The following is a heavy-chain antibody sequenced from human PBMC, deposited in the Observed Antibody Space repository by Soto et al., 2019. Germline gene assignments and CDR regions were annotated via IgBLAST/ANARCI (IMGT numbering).Heavy chain of an antibody. CDR1: GFTFSSYG. D-gene: IGHD5-18*01. J-gene: IGHJ4*02. V-gene: IGHV3-30*18. CDR2: ISYDGSNK. Sequence: PGGSLRLSCAASGFTFSSYGMHWVRQAPGKGLEWVAVISYDGSNKYYADSVKGRFTISRDNSNNTQYLQMNSMRAEDTAVYYCAKDFGVDTALGPFDYWGQGTLVTVSS. CDR3: AKDFGVDTALGPFDY.